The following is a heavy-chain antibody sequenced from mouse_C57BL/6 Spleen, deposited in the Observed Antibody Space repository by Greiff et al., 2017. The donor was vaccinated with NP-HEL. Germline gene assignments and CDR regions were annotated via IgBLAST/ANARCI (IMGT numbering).Heavy chain of an antibody. V-gene: IGHV3-6*01. CDR1: GYSITSGYY. CDR3: AREKYDYDPFVY. CDR2: ISYDGSN. Sequence: EVKLMESGPGLVKPSQSLSLTCSVTGYSITSGYYWNWIRQFPGNKLEWMGYISYDGSNNYNPSLKNRISITRDTSKNQFFLKLNSVTTEDTATYYCAREKYDYDPFVYWGQGTTLTVSS. J-gene: IGHJ2*01. D-gene: IGHD2-4*01.